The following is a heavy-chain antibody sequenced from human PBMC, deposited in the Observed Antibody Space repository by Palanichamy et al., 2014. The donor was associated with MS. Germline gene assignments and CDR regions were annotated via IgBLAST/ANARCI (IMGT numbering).Heavy chain of an antibody. CDR1: GFTFSSYS. D-gene: IGHD3-3*01. V-gene: IGHV3-21*01. CDR3: ALEDFDY. J-gene: IGHJ4*02. CDR2: ISSSSSYI. Sequence: EVQLVESWGRAWSSLGGPVRLSCAASGFTFSSYSMNWVRQAPGKGLEWVSSISSSSSYIYYADSVKGRFTISRDNAKNSLYLQMNSLRAEDTAVYYCALEDFDYWGQGTLVTVSS.